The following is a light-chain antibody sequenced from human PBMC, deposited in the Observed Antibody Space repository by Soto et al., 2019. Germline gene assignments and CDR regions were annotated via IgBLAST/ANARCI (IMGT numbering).Light chain of an antibody. CDR2: EVS. CDR1: SSDIGTYDY. CDR3: TSYTGDDFTFV. V-gene: IGLV2-8*01. Sequence: QSVLTQPPSASGSLGQSVTIPCTGTSSDIGTYDYVSWYQQHPGRAPKLIIFEVSKRPLGVPDRFSGSKSGNTASLIVSGLQPDDEAEYHCTSYTGDDFTFVFGTGTKSPS. J-gene: IGLJ1*01.